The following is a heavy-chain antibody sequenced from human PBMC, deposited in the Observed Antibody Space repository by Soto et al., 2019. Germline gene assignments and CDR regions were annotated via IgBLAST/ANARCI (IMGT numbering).Heavy chain of an antibody. Sequence: ASVKVSCKASGDTFTANYIHWVRQAPGQGFGWMGWINPKSGGTKYPQKFQGRLTMTRDTSLSTVYMTLTRLTSDDTAVYYCARDLSKGGGSAGFDYWGQGTLVTVSS. CDR3: ARDLSKGGGSAGFDY. CDR1: GDTFTANY. J-gene: IGHJ4*02. V-gene: IGHV1-2*02. D-gene: IGHD1-26*01. CDR2: INPKSGGT.